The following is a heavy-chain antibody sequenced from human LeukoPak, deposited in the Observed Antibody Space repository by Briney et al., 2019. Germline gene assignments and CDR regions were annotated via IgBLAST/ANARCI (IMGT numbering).Heavy chain of an antibody. D-gene: IGHD3-10*01. V-gene: IGHV3-48*03. CDR2: ISSSGTTI. CDR1: GFTFSSYE. CDR3: ARPDGDYYYGSGSYFHY. Sequence: GGSLRLSCAASGFTFSSYEMNRVRQAPGKGLEWVSYISSSGTTIYYADSVKGRFTISRDNAKNSLYLQMNSLRAEDTAVYYCARPDGDYYYGSGSYFHYWGQGTLVTVSS. J-gene: IGHJ4*02.